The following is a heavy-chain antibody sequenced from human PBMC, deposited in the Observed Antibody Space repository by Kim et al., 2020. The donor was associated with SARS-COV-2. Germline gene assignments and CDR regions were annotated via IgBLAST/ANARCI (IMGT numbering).Heavy chain of an antibody. CDR2: IIPIFGTA. V-gene: IGHV1-69*13. J-gene: IGHJ5*02. CDR1: GGTFSSYA. CDR3: ARDSEHYYGSGTYPWWFDP. Sequence: SVKVSCKASGGTFSSYAISWVRQAPGQGLEWMGGIIPIFGTANYAQKFQGRVTITADESTSTAYMELSSLRSEDTAVYYCARDSEHYYGSGTYPWWFDPWGQGTLVTVSS. D-gene: IGHD3-10*01.